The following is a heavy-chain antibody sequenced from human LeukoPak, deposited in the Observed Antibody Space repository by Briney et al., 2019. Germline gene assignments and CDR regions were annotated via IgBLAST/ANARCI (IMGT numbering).Heavy chain of an antibody. CDR2: IIPMVDIA. V-gene: IGHV1-69*04. D-gene: IGHD2-8*01. CDR3: ARGRYCTRGSCYDVFDI. Sequence: EASVKVSCKASEDTFSSYAISWVRQAPGQGLEWMGRIIPMVDIANYAQKFQGRVTITADKSTSTAYMELSSLRSEDTAVYYCARGRYCTRGSCYDVFDIWGQGTMVTVSS. CDR1: EDTFSSYA. J-gene: IGHJ3*02.